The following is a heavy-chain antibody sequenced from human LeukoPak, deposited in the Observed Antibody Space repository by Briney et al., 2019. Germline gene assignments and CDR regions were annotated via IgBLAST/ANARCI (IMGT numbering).Heavy chain of an antibody. D-gene: IGHD3-22*01. V-gene: IGHV4-30-2*01. CDR1: GGSISSGGYS. CDR2: IYHSGST. CDR3: ARYWGPYDNSGAYFDY. Sequence: SETLSLTCAVSGGSISSGGYSWSWIRQPPGKGLEWIGYIYHSGSTYYNPSLKSRVTISVDRSKSQFSLKLSSVTAADTAMYYCARYWGPYDNSGAYFDYWGQETLFTVSS. J-gene: IGHJ4*02.